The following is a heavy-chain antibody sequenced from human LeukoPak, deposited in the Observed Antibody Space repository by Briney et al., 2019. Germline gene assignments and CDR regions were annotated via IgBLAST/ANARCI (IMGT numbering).Heavy chain of an antibody. CDR2: IYTSGST. J-gene: IGHJ3*02. V-gene: IGHV4-61*02. D-gene: IGHD1-26*01. CDR3: ARLVVGAQVRDAFDI. Sequence: PSQTLSLTCTVSGGSISSGSYYWSWIRQPAGKGLEWIGRIYTSGSTNYNPSLKGRVTISVDTSKNQFSLKLSSVTAADTAVYYCARLVVGAQVRDAFDIWGQGTMVTVSS. CDR1: GGSISSGSYY.